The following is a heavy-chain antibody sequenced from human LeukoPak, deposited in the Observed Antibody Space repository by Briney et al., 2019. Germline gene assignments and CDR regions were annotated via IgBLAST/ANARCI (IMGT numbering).Heavy chain of an antibody. CDR2: INAGNGNT. CDR1: GYTFTSYA. J-gene: IGHJ4*01. V-gene: IGHV1-3*03. CDR3: ARGTGSSSSWYWGNYYFDY. D-gene: IGHD6-13*01. Sequence: ASVKVSCKASGYTFTSYAMHWVRQAPGQRLEWMGWINAGNGNTKYSQELQGRVTITRETSASTAYMEMSSLRSEDMAVYYCARGTGSSSSWYWGNYYFDYWGPGTLVTVSS.